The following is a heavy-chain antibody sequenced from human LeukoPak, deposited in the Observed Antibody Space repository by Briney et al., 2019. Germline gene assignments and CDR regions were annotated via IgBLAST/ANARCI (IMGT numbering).Heavy chain of an antibody. J-gene: IGHJ4*02. D-gene: IGHD3-10*01. CDR1: GFTFSSYS. Sequence: GGSLRLSCAASGFTFSSYSMNWVRQAPGKGLEWVSAISGSGGSTYYADSVKGRFTISRDNSKNTLYLQMNSLRAEDTAVYYCAKVGTRYGSGSYYFDYWGQGTLVTVSS. CDR2: ISGSGGST. V-gene: IGHV3-23*01. CDR3: AKVGTRYGSGSYYFDY.